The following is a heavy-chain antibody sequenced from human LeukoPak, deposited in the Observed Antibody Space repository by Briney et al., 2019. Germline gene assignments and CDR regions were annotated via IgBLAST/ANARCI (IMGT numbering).Heavy chain of an antibody. CDR1: GGSISGYY. J-gene: IGHJ4*02. D-gene: IGHD6-19*01. CDR2: ISYSGST. Sequence: SETLSLTCTVSGGSISGYYWSWIRQPPGKGLEWVGYISYSGSTNYNPSLKSRVTISVDTSKNQFSLKLSSVTAADTAICYCARDGRAGSLFAYWGQGALVTVSS. CDR3: ARDGRAGSLFAY. V-gene: IGHV4-59*01.